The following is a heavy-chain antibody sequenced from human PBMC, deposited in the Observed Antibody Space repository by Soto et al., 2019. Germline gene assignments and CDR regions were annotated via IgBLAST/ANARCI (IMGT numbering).Heavy chain of an antibody. V-gene: IGHV3-66*01. CDR2: IYSGGST. Sequence: EVQLVESGGGLVQPGGSLRLSCAASGFTVSSNYMSWVRQAPGKGLEWVSVIYSGGSTYYAGSVKGRFTLSRDNPKNTLYLQLNSLSAEDTAVYYCARDVPAGHDFWGQGTLVTASS. CDR1: GFTVSSNY. CDR3: ARDVPAGHDF. J-gene: IGHJ4*02.